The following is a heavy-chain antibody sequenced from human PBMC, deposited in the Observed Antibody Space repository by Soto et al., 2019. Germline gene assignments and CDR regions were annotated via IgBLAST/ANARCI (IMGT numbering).Heavy chain of an antibody. CDR3: AKVPKYYYDSCGKGYYFDY. V-gene: IGHV3-23*01. Sequence: GSLRLSCAASGFTFSSYAVSWVRQAPGKGLEWVSAISGSGGSTYYADSVKGRFTISRDNSKNTLYLQMNSLRAEDTAVYYCAKVPKYYYDSCGKGYYFDYWGQGTLVTVSS. CDR2: ISGSGGST. CDR1: GFTFSSYA. J-gene: IGHJ4*02. D-gene: IGHD3-22*01.